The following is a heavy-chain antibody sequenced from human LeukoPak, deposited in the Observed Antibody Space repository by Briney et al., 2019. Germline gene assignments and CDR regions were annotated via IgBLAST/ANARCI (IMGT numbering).Heavy chain of an antibody. Sequence: SQTLSLTCTVSGGSVSSGNYYWTWIRQPAGKGLEWIGRIYTSGSTNYNPSHKSRVTISIDASKNQFSLRLSSVTAADTAVYYCTRGGELMNYWGQGTLVTVSS. J-gene: IGHJ4*02. CDR3: TRGGELMNY. D-gene: IGHD1-26*01. CDR2: IYTSGST. CDR1: GGSVSSGNYY. V-gene: IGHV4-61*02.